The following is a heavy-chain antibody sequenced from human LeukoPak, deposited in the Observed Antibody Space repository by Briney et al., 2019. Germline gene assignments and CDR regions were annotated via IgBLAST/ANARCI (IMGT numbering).Heavy chain of an antibody. CDR3: ARDLYSYAYGPYY. J-gene: IGHJ4*02. V-gene: IGHV3-48*01. Sequence: GGSLRLSCAASGFTFSSYSMNWVRQAPGRGLEWVSYISSSSSTIYYADSVKGRFTISRDNAKNSLYLQINSLRAEDTAVYYCARDLYSYAYGPYYWGQGTLVTVSS. CDR2: ISSSSSTI. D-gene: IGHD5-18*01. CDR1: GFTFSSYS.